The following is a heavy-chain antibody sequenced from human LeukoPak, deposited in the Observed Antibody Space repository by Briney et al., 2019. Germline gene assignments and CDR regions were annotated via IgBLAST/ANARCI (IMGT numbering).Heavy chain of an antibody. V-gene: IGHV1-2*02. CDR3: AREVGARRYYFDY. J-gene: IGHJ4*02. Sequence: ASVKVSCKASGYTFTGYYMHWVRQAPGQGGEWMGWINPNSGGTNYAQKFQGRVTMTRDTSISTAYMELSRLRSDDTAVYYCAREVGARRYYFDYWGQGTLVTVSS. CDR2: INPNSGGT. D-gene: IGHD1-26*01. CDR1: GYTFTGYY.